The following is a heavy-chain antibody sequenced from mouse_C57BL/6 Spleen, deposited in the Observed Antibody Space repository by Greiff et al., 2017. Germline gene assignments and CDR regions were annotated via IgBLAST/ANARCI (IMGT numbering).Heavy chain of an antibody. CDR3: ARGNWDGY. Sequence: VQLQQPGAELVMPGASVKLSCKASGYTFTSYWMHWVTQWPGQGLEWIGEIGPSDSYTTYNQKFKGKSTLTVAKSSSTAYMQLSSLTAEDSAVYYCARGNWDGYWGQGTTLTVSS. D-gene: IGHD4-1*01. CDR1: GYTFTSYW. J-gene: IGHJ2*01. CDR2: IGPSDSYT. V-gene: IGHV1-69*01.